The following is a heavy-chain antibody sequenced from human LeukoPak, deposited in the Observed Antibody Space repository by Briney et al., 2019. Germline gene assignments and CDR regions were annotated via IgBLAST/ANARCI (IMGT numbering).Heavy chain of an antibody. D-gene: IGHD4/OR15-4a*01. CDR3: LRGHNLRCCLPYDL. CDR2: VNLFWSA. V-gene: IGHV4-34*01. J-gene: IGHJ2*01. CDR1: CVSFSCYS. Sequence: SETLSLTYAVCCVSFSCYSWGGLRQPAGRGRAGVGGVNLFWSATYNPSVESRVTISVDRSNNEFFLNLTSLTASGGAVYFFLRGHNLRCCLPYDLWGRGTLITVS.